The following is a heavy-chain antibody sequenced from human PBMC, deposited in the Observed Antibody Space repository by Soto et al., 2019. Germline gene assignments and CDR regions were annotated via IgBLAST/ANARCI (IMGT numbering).Heavy chain of an antibody. V-gene: IGHV3-66*01. CDR1: GFTVSTNY. CDR2: IYDGGST. Sequence: EVQLVESGGGLVQPGGSLRLSCVASGFTVSTNYVSWVRQAPGKGLEWVSIIYDGGSTYYADSVKGRFTISRDNSKNTLYLQMNSLRAEDTAVYYCARGDGVYGRRLDPWGQGTLVTVSS. CDR3: ARGDGVYGRRLDP. J-gene: IGHJ5*02. D-gene: IGHD4-17*01.